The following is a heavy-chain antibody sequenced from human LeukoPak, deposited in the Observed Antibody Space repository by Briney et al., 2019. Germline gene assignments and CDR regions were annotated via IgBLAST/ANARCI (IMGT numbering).Heavy chain of an antibody. CDR1: GGSISNYY. CDR2: TYYSGST. J-gene: IGHJ4*02. CDR3: ARLPGISVTGKAIDY. Sequence: PSETLSLTCTVSGGSISNYYWSWIRQPPGKGLEWIGYTYYSGSTNYNPSLKSRVTISVDTSNNQFSLKLSSVTAADTAVYYCARLPGISVTGKAIDYWGQGTLVTVSS. D-gene: IGHD6-19*01. V-gene: IGHV4-59*01.